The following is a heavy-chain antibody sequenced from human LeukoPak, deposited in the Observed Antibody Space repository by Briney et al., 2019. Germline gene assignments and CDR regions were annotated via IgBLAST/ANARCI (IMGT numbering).Heavy chain of an antibody. CDR3: AKEGRSLQTY. Sequence: GGSLRLSCAASGFMFSSNWMSWVRLAPEKGLEWVANIKEDGTETYYVDSVKGRFTISRDNAKNSLYLQMNSLRVEDTAVYYCAKEGRSLQTYWGQGTLVTVSS. CDR1: GFMFSSNW. V-gene: IGHV3-7*03. CDR2: IKEDGTET. J-gene: IGHJ4*02. D-gene: IGHD5-24*01.